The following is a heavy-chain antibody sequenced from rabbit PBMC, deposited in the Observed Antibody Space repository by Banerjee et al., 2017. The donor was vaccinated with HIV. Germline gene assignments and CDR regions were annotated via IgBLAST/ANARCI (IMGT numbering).Heavy chain of an antibody. CDR2: IYSADVGST. J-gene: IGHJ4*01. CDR1: GLDFSRDG. V-gene: IGHV1S47*01. Sequence: QEQLVESGGGLVQPGGSLKLSCKASGLDFSRDGVSWVRQAPGKGLEWIGIIYSADVGSTYYASWAKGRFTITRSTSLNTVDLKMTSLTAADTATYFCARDAGYAGSNLWGQGTLV. D-gene: IGHD4-2*01. CDR3: ARDAGYAGSNL.